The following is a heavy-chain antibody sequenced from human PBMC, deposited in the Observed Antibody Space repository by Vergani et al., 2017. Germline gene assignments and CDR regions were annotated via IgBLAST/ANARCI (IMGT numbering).Heavy chain of an antibody. CDR3: ARVMYRDEASTGYRLEGMDI. CDR1: GGSFNTYY. V-gene: IGHV4-59*13. Sequence: QMQLLESGPGLVKPPGTLSLTCTVSGGSFNTYYWSWIRQSPGKGLEWIGYIYSTGSTNYNPSLNSRVTMSVDTSKNQFSLKLRSVTAADTAVYFCARVMYRDEASTGYRLEGMDIWGQGTTVTISS. CDR2: IYSTGST. J-gene: IGHJ6*02. D-gene: IGHD3-9*01.